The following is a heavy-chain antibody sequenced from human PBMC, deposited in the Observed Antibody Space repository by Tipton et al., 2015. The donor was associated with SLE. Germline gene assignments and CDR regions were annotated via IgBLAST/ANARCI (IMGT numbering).Heavy chain of an antibody. CDR3: ARAPTAAPTGYYYGMDV. Sequence: TLSLTCTVSGGSISSYYWSWIRQPPGKGLEWIGYIYYSGSTNYNPSLKSRVTISVDTSKNQFSLKLSSVTAADTAVYYCARAPTAAPTGYYYGMDVWGRGTTVTVSS. J-gene: IGHJ6*02. D-gene: IGHD6-13*01. CDR2: IYYSGST. V-gene: IGHV4-59*01. CDR1: GGSISSYY.